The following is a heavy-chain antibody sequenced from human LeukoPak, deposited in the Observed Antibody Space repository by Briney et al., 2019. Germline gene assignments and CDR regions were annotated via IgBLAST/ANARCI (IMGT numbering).Heavy chain of an antibody. CDR3: ARASYCSGGSCYSDY. CDR1: GSTFTSYY. J-gene: IGHJ4*02. CDR2: INPSGGST. V-gene: IGHV1-46*01. Sequence: ASVKVSCKASGSTFTSYYMHWVRQAPGQGLEWMGIINPSGGSTSYAQKFQGRVTMTRDTSTTTVYMELSSLNSEDTAVYYCARASYCSGGSCYSDYWGQGTLVTVSS. D-gene: IGHD2-15*01.